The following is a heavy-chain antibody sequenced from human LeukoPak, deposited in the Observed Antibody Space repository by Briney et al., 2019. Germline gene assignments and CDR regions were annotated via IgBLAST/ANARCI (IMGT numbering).Heavy chain of an antibody. J-gene: IGHJ4*02. CDR2: MNPNSGNT. CDR1: GYTFTSYD. D-gene: IGHD3-10*01. CDR3: ARTYYGSGSYYGY. V-gene: IGHV1-8*01. Sequence: ASVMVSCKASGYTFTSYDINWVRQATGQVLEWMGWMNPNSGNTGYAQKFQGRVTMTRNTSISTAYMELSSLRSEDTAVYYCARTYYGSGSYYGYWGQGILVTVSS.